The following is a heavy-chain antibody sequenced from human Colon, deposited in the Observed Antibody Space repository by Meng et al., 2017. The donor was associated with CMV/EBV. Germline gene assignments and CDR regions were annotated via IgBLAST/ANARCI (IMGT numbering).Heavy chain of an antibody. Sequence: GSLKISCAASGFTVSSNYMSWVRQAPGKGLEWVSSITHTSDTYYADSLKGRFTLSRDNAQNSVYLQMDSLTAEDTAIYYCARGWPPDYWGQGTLVTVSS. CDR1: GFTVSSNY. V-gene: IGHV3-69-1*02. CDR2: ITHTSDT. D-gene: IGHD6-13*01. CDR3: ARGWPPDY. J-gene: IGHJ4*02.